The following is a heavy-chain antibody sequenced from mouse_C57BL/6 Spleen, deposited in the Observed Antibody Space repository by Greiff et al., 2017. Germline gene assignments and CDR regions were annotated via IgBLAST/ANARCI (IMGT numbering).Heavy chain of an antibody. V-gene: IGHV1-69*01. D-gene: IGHD1-1*01. J-gene: IGHJ2*01. Sequence: QVQLQQPGAELVMPGASVKLSCKASGYTFTSYWMHWVKQRPGQGLEWIGEIDPSDSYTNYNQKFKGKSTLTVDKSSSTAYMQLRSLTSEDSAVYYCAIRPQFMTTVVANFDYWGQGTTLTVSS. CDR2: IDPSDSYT. CDR3: AIRPQFMTTVVANFDY. CDR1: GYTFTSYW.